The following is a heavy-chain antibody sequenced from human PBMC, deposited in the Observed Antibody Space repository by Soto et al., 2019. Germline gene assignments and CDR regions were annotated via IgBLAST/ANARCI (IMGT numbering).Heavy chain of an antibody. Sequence: QVQLVQSGAEVKKPESSVKVSCKAPGGTFSTYAISWVRQAPGQGLEWMGGIIPMFGTANYAQRFQDRVTITADESTNTVDMELSSLRSEDTAGYFCASGIQLWLRRINNGYSGWGQGTLVTVSS. CDR2: IIPMFGTA. V-gene: IGHV1-69*12. J-gene: IGHJ4*02. D-gene: IGHD5-18*01. CDR1: GGTFSTYA. CDR3: ASGIQLWLRRINNGYSG.